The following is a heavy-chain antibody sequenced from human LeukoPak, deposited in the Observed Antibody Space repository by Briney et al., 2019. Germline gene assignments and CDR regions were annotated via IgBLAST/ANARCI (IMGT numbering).Heavy chain of an antibody. V-gene: IGHV4-59*01. CDR2: IHYTGTT. CDR1: GGSTNDYY. Sequence: PSETLSLTCTVSGGSTNDYYWSWIRRSPGQGLEWIGYIHYTGTTNYSPSFKGRVTISVDTSKNQFSLKLNSVSAADTAVYYCARDRRYCSGGNCYLHYFDSWGQGTLVTVSS. CDR3: ARDRRYCSGGNCYLHYFDS. D-gene: IGHD2-15*01. J-gene: IGHJ4*02.